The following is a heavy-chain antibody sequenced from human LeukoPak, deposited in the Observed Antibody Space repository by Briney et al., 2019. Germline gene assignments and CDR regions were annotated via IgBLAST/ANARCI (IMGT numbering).Heavy chain of an antibody. V-gene: IGHV4-61*02. CDR3: ARDRIFGGSDP. CDR2: IYTSGST. Sequence: SQTLSLTCTVSGGSISSGSYYWSWIRQPAGKGLEWIGRIYTSGSTNHNPSLKSRVTISVDTSKNQFSLKLSSVTAADTAVYYCARDRIFGGSDPWGQGTLVTVSS. CDR1: GGSISSGSYY. D-gene: IGHD3-3*01. J-gene: IGHJ5*02.